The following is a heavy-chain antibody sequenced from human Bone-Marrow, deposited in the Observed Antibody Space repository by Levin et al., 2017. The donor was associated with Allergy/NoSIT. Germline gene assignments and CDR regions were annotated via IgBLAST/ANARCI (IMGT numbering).Heavy chain of an antibody. CDR3: VRDKGRAGYIDWYFDL. V-gene: IGHV3-23*01. D-gene: IGHD5-24*01. CDR1: GFTFSSYT. Sequence: GGSLRLSCVASGFTFSSYTMSWVRQVPGKGLEWVSAISLSGVTYYIDSVKGRFTISRDNSKNTLYLQMTRLRADDTAVYYCVRDKGRAGYIDWYFDLWGRGALVAVSS. CDR2: ISLSGVT. J-gene: IGHJ2*01.